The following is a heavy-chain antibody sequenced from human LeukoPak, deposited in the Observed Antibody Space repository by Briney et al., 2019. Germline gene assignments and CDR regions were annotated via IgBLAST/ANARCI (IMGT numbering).Heavy chain of an antibody. CDR2: ISGSGGST. V-gene: IGHV3-23*01. J-gene: IGHJ4*02. D-gene: IGHD3-16*01. Sequence: GGSLRPSCAASGFTFSSYAMSWVRQAPGKGLEWVSAISGSGGSTYYADSVKGRFTISRDNSKNTLYLQMNSLRAEDTAVYYCAKTRQGGYYFDYWGQGTLVTVSS. CDR1: GFTFSSYA. CDR3: AKTRQGGYYFDY.